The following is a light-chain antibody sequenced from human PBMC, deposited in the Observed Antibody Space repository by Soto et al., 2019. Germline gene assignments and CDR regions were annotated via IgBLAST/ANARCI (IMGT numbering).Light chain of an antibody. V-gene: IGKV1-12*01. CDR2: AAS. CDR3: QQANSFPWT. J-gene: IGKJ1*01. CDR1: QVIGGW. Sequence: DIQMTQSPSYVSASVGDRVTITCGASQVIGGWLAWYQQKPGKAPKLLIYAASRLHSGVPSSFSGSGSGTDFTLTISSLQPEDSATYYCQQANSFPWTFGQGTKVEIK.